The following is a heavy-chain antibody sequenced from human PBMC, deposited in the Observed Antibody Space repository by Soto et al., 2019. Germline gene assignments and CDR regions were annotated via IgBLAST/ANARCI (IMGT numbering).Heavy chain of an antibody. D-gene: IGHD2-2*01. Sequence: QVQLVESGGGVVQPGRSLRLSCAPSGLSFSRYSMHWVPQAPGKGLEWLALISYDAYKKYYPDSTKGRFTVSRDNSKNTLSLEMNSLRPEDTAGYYCAAADLRRVSPAVHFDHWGQGTLVTVSS. V-gene: IGHV3-30-3*01. CDR1: GLSFSRYS. J-gene: IGHJ4*02. CDR3: AAADLRRVSPAVHFDH. CDR2: ISYDAYKK.